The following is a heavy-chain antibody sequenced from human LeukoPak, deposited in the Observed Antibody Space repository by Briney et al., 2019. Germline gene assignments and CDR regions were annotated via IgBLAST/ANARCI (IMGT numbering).Heavy chain of an antibody. V-gene: IGHV4-4*07. CDR3: ASDLYYYDSSGYYYAGNWFDP. D-gene: IGHD3-22*01. CDR2: IYTSGST. Sequence: SETLSLTCTVSGGSISSYYWSWIRQPAAKGLEWIGRIYTSGSTNYNPSLKSRVTMSVDTSKNQFSLKLSSLTAADPAVYSCASDLYYYDSSGYYYAGNWFDPWGQGTLVTVSS. J-gene: IGHJ5*02. CDR1: GGSISSYY.